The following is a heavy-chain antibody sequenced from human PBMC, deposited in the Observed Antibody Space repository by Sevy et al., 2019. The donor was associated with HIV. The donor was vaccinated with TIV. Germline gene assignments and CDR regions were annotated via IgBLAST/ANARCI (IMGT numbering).Heavy chain of an antibody. V-gene: IGHV3-7*01. J-gene: IGHJ4*02. Sequence: GGSLRLSCVASGFSLNDYWMNWVRQAPGKGLEWVANINEDGSVKYFVDAVKGRLTITRDNARNLVTLHMNTLRVEDTAVYRCVRAIQSVCSFWGQGTQVTVSS. D-gene: IGHD3-16*01. CDR2: INEDGSVK. CDR3: VRAIQSVCSF. CDR1: GFSLNDYW.